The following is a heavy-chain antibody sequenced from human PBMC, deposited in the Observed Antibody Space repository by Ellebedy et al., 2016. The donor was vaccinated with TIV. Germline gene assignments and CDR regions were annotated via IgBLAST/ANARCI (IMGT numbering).Heavy chain of an antibody. D-gene: IGHD3-3*01. V-gene: IGHV5-51*01. J-gene: IGHJ6*02. Sequence: GESLKISCKGSGYSFTNYWIGWVRRVPGKGLEWMGIIYPDDSDTRYSPTFRGQVTISADKSISAAYLQWSSLKASDTAMYYCARPLSPFDYYYGMDVWGQGTTVTVSS. CDR3: ARPLSPFDYYYGMDV. CDR2: IYPDDSDT. CDR1: GYSFTNYW.